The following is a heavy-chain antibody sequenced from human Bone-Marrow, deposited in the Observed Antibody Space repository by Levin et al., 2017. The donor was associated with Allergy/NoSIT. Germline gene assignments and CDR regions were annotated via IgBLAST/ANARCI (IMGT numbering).Heavy chain of an antibody. V-gene: IGHV1-3*01. CDR1: GYSFSSNV. D-gene: IGHD3-22*01. Sequence: ASVKVSCKASGYSFSSNVIHWARQAPGQRLEWMGWINAGDGNTKYSQKFQGRVTITRDTSASTAYMELSSLRSEDTAVYYCARDSLIHNYDSSGYYYDYWGQGTLVSVSS. J-gene: IGHJ4*02. CDR3: ARDSLIHNYDSSGYYYDY. CDR2: INAGDGNT.